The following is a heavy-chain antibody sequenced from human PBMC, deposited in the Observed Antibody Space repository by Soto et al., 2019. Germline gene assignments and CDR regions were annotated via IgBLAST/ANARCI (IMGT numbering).Heavy chain of an antibody. Sequence: GGSLRLSCAASGFTFSSYGMHWVRQAPGKGLEWVAVIWYDGSNKYYADSVKGRFTISRDNSKNTLYLQMNSLRAEDTAVYYCAKDGQQWLVGYYFDYWGQGTLVTVSS. CDR3: AKDGQQWLVGYYFDY. J-gene: IGHJ4*02. V-gene: IGHV3-30*02. D-gene: IGHD6-19*01. CDR1: GFTFSSYG. CDR2: IWYDGSNK.